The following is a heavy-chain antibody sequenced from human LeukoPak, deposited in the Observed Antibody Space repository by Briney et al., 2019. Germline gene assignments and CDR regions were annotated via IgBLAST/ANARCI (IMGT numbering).Heavy chain of an antibody. D-gene: IGHD1-20*01. Sequence: GGSLRLSCAASGFTVSRNYMSWVRQAPGKGLEWVSGINWNGGSTGYADSVKGRFTISRDNAKNSLYLQMNSLRAEDTALYYCARVKRYNWNDGYYFDYWGQGTLVTVSS. V-gene: IGHV3-20*04. CDR1: GFTVSRNY. CDR3: ARVKRYNWNDGYYFDY. CDR2: INWNGGST. J-gene: IGHJ4*02.